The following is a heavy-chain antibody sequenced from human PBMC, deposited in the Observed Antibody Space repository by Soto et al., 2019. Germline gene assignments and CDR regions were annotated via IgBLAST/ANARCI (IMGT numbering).Heavy chain of an antibody. V-gene: IGHV2-5*01. CDR2: IYWNDDK. Sequence: SGPTLVNPTQTLTLTCTFSGFSLSTSGVGVGWIHQPPGKALEWLALIYWNDDKRYSPSLKSRLTITKDTSKNQVVLTMTNMDPVDTATYYCAHSPLSYYDSSGYLAANWFDPWGQGTLVTVSS. J-gene: IGHJ5*02. CDR3: AHSPLSYYDSSGYLAANWFDP. D-gene: IGHD3-22*01. CDR1: GFSLSTSGVG.